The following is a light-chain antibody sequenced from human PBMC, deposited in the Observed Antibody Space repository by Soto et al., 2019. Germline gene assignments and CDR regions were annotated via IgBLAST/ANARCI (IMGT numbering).Light chain of an antibody. V-gene: IGKV3-11*01. CDR3: QQRGNWTPIT. Sequence: VLTQSPATLSLSPGDRATLSCRSSQSISNYLAWFQQKPGQAPRLLIYDASNRATGIPARFSGSGSGTDFTLTISSLEPEDFAVYYCQQRGNWTPITFGQGTRLQIK. J-gene: IGKJ5*01. CDR2: DAS. CDR1: QSISNY.